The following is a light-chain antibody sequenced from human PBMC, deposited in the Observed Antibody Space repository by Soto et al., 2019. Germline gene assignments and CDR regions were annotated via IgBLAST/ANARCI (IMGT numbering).Light chain of an antibody. Sequence: QSVLTQPPSASGTPGQRVTISCFGSSSNIGRNTVNWYQQLPGTAPKLLIYHNKRPSGVPDRFSGSKSGTSAALAISGLQSEDEAEYYCAAWDDSRSEYVFGTGTQRTVL. CDR1: SSNIGRNT. CDR2: HN. CDR3: AAWDDSRSEYV. J-gene: IGLJ1*01. V-gene: IGLV1-44*01.